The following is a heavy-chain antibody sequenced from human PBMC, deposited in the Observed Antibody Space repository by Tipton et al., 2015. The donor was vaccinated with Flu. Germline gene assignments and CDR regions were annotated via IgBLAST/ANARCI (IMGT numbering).Heavy chain of an antibody. D-gene: IGHD1-26*01. CDR1: GYSISSGYY. V-gene: IGHV4-38-2*02. CDR3: ARDRWEYASGFDS. CDR2: VSATGTT. Sequence: TLSLTCAVSGYSISSGYYWAWIRQPPGKGLEWIGSVSATGTTSYNPSLKSRVTISKDTSKNQFSLRLTSMTAADTAVYYCARDRWEYASGFDSWGQGTLVTVTP. J-gene: IGHJ4*02.